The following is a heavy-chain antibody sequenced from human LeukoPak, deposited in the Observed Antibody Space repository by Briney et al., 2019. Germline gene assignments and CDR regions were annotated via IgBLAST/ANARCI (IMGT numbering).Heavy chain of an antibody. Sequence: SETLSLTCAVYGGSFSGYYWSWIRQPPGKGLEWIGSIHYGGTTHYNPSLQSRVTISADTSKNQFALDLRSVTAADTAVYYCTRDIGDFVSDFWGQGTLVTVSS. V-gene: IGHV4-34*01. CDR1: GGSFSGYY. CDR2: IHYGGTT. CDR3: TRDIGDFVSDF. D-gene: IGHD2-21*02. J-gene: IGHJ4*02.